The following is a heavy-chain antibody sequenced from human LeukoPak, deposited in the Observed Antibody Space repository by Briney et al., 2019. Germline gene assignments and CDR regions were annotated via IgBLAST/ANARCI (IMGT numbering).Heavy chain of an antibody. J-gene: IGHJ5*02. CDR1: GGSIGSYF. Sequence: SETLSLTCIVSGGSIGSYFWTWIRQPAGKGLEWIGRIYSSGSTDYNPSLKSRVTMSVDTSKNQFSLKLNSVTAADTAFYFCARGPYYCSGSSCLNWFDPWGQGTLVTVSS. D-gene: IGHD2-2*01. CDR3: ARGPYYCSGSSCLNWFDP. V-gene: IGHV4-4*07. CDR2: IYSSGST.